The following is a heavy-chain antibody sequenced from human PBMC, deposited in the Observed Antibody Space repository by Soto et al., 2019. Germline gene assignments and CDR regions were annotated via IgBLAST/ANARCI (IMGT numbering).Heavy chain of an antibody. CDR2: TYYRSRWYN. CDR3: AGTSSLQWYYMDV. CDR1: GYSVSSNSAA. V-gene: IGHV6-1*01. D-gene: IGHD1-7*01. J-gene: IGHJ6*03. Sequence: SQTLSLTCAISGYSVSSNSAAWNWIRQSTSRGLEWLGRTYYRSRWYNDYAVSVRSRITVNADTSKNQFSLHLNSVTPEDTAVYYCAGTSSLQWYYMDVWDKGTTVTVSS.